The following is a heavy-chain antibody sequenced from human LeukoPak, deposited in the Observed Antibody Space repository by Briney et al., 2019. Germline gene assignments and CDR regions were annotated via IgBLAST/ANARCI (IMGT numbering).Heavy chain of an antibody. Sequence: GGSLRLSCAASGFTFSSYWMHWVRQAPGKGLVWVSRINSDGSSTSYADSVKGRFTISRDNAKNTLYLQMNSLRAEDTAVYYCAKGQGIVGAPDYWGQGTLVTVSS. CDR3: AKGQGIVGAPDY. D-gene: IGHD1-26*01. CDR2: INSDGSST. J-gene: IGHJ4*02. CDR1: GFTFSSYW. V-gene: IGHV3-74*01.